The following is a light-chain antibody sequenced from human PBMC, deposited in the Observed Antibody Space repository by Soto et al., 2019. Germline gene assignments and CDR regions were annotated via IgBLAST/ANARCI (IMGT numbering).Light chain of an antibody. CDR1: QSVSSSY. J-gene: IGKJ1*01. V-gene: IGKV3-20*01. CDR2: GAS. CDR3: QQYGSSQWT. Sequence: EMVLTQSPGTLSLSPGERATLSCRASQSVSSSYLAWYQQKPGQAPRLLIYGASSRATGIPDRFSGSGSGTDFTLTISRREPEDFAVYYCQQYGSSQWTFGQGTKVEIK.